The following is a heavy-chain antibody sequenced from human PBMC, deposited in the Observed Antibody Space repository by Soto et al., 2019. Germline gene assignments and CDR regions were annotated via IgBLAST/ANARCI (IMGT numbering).Heavy chain of an antibody. D-gene: IGHD3-16*01. CDR2: IYSGGST. V-gene: IGHV3-53*01. Sequence: EVHLVESGGGLIQPRGSLRLSCAPSGFSVSANYMSWVRQAPGRGLECVSSIYSGGSTVYADSVKGRFTISRDNSKNTLYLQMNSLRAEDTAVYYCASASSRWGSDAAHWGQGTLVTVSP. J-gene: IGHJ1*01. CDR3: ASASSRWGSDAAH. CDR1: GFSVSANY.